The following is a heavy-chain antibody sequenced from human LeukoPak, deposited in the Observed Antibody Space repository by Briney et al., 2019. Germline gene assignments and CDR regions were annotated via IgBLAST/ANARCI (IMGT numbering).Heavy chain of an antibody. Sequence: SETLSLTCTVSGGSISSSSYYWGWIRQPPGKGLEWIGSIYYSGSTYYNPSLKSRVTISVDTSKNQFSLKLSSVTAADTAVYYCARILRGYSSGPIDYWGQGTLVTVSS. CDR3: ARILRGYSSGPIDY. CDR2: IYYSGST. J-gene: IGHJ4*02. V-gene: IGHV4-39*07. D-gene: IGHD6-19*01. CDR1: GGSISSSSYY.